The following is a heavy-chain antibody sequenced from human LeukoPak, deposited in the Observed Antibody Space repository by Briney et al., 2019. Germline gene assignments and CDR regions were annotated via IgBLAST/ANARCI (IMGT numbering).Heavy chain of an antibody. Sequence: PGGSLRLSCAASGFIFNKAWMNRVRPAPGKGREWVGRIKSNNDGGTTDYASTVEGRFIISRDDSKNTIYLQMNRLIIDDTAIYYCTPVMVEDRGFWGQGTLVTVSS. D-gene: IGHD2-21*01. V-gene: IGHV3-15*01. CDR3: TPVMVEDRGF. CDR1: GFIFNKAW. CDR2: IKSNNDGGTT. J-gene: IGHJ4*02.